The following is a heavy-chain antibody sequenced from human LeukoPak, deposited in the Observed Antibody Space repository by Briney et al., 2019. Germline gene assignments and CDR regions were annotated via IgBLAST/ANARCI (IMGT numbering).Heavy chain of an antibody. Sequence: GGALKSSFKGSGYSFTSYWIGWVRRMPGKGLGGMGIIYPGDSDTRYSPSFQGQVTISADKSISTAYLQWSSLKASDTAMYYCARHPQGYDFWSGYYYYGMDVWGQGTTVTVSS. CDR1: GYSFTSYW. J-gene: IGHJ6*02. CDR2: IYPGDSDT. V-gene: IGHV5-51*01. D-gene: IGHD3-3*01. CDR3: ARHPQGYDFWSGYYYYGMDV.